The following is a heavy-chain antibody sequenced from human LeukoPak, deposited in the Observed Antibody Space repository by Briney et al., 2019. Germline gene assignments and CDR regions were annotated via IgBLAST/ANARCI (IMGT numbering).Heavy chain of an antibody. J-gene: IGHJ5*02. Sequence: RGSLKLSCVPSGFTFSGSAVHWVRPSSGKGLEWVGHIDKKDNLYATAYAESVKGRFTISRDDSKDTAFLHMDSLKTEDTALYYCTRDRGTYNWFDPWGQGTLVTVSS. CDR2: IDKKDNLYAT. CDR3: TRDRGTYNWFDP. D-gene: IGHD2-15*01. V-gene: IGHV3-73*01. CDR1: GFTFSGSA.